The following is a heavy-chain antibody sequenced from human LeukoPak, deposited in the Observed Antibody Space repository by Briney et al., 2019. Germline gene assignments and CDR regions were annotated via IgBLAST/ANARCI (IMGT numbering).Heavy chain of an antibody. CDR1: GGSISSGGYS. CDR3: ARSSATWRYYFDY. CDR2: IYHSGST. V-gene: IGHV4-30-2*01. D-gene: IGHD2-2*01. Sequence: PSETLSLTCAVSGGSISSGGYSWSWIRQPPEKGLEWIGYIYHSGSTYYNPSLKSRVTISVDRSKNQFSLKLSSVTAADTAVYYCARSSATWRYYFDYWGQGTLVTVSS. J-gene: IGHJ4*02.